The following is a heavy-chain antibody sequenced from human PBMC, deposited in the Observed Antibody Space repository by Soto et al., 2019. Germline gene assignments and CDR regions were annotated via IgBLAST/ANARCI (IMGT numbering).Heavy chain of an antibody. V-gene: IGHV4-59*01. CDR2: IYYSGST. Sequence: SETLSLTCTVSGGSISSYYWSWIRQPPGKGLEWIGYIYYSGSTNYNPSLKSRVTISVDTSKNQFSLKLSSVTAADTAVYYCAREGRSMVRGVPHYYYGMDVWGQGTTVTVSS. D-gene: IGHD3-10*01. CDR1: GGSISSYY. CDR3: AREGRSMVRGVPHYYYGMDV. J-gene: IGHJ6*02.